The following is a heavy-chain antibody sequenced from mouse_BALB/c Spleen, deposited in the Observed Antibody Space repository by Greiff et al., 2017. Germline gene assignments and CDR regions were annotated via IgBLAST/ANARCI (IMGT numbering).Heavy chain of an antibody. CDR3: ASPYDYDYAMDY. CDR1: GYTFTSYW. Sequence: QVQLQQSGAELARPGASVKLSCKASGYTFTSYWMQWVKQRPGQGLEWIGAIYPGDGDTRYTQKFKGKATLTADKSSSTAYMQLSSLASEDSAVYYCASPYDYDYAMDYWGQGTSVTVSS. D-gene: IGHD2-4*01. V-gene: IGHV1-87*01. J-gene: IGHJ4*01. CDR2: IYPGDGDT.